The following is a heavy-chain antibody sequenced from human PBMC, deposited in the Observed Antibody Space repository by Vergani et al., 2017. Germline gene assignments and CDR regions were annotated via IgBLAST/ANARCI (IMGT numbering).Heavy chain of an antibody. J-gene: IGHJ4*02. V-gene: IGHV3-23*01. CDR1: RFPFSIYA. CDR3: AKDNVPGYYDSSGYCDY. Sequence: EVQLLESGGDFVQSGGSLRLSCAASRFPFSIYAMNWVRQAPGKGLEWVSTISATGGTTNYADSVKGRFTISRDNSKNTLYLQIDSLRAEDTAVYYCAKDNVPGYYDSSGYCDYWGQGTLVTVSS. CDR2: ISATGGTT. D-gene: IGHD3-22*01.